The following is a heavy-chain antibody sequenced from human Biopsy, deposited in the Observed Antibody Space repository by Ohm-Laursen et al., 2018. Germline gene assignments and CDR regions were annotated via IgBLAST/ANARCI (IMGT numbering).Heavy chain of an antibody. V-gene: IGHV1-69*06. J-gene: IGHJ4*02. D-gene: IGHD1-1*01. CDR3: AKRGVERGRPLAY. CDR2: LVPMFGTA. CDR1: GGTFRSDA. Sequence: SVKVSCKASGGTFRSDAIIWVRQAPGQGLEWMGGLVPMFGTAKYSQKFQDRVTITADTSTSTAYMEVSSLRSEDTAVYYCAKRGVERGRPLAYWGQGTLVTVSS.